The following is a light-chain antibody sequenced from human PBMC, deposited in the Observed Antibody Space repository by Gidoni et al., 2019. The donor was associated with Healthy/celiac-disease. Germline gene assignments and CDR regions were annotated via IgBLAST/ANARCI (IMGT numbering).Light chain of an antibody. J-gene: IGKJ1*01. Sequence: EIVMTQSPATLSVSPWERATLSCRASQSVSSNLAWYQQKPGQATRLRIYGASTRATGIPARVSGSGSGTEFTLTISSLQSEDFAVYDCQQYNKFGQGTKVEIK. CDR1: QSVSSN. V-gene: IGKV3-15*01. CDR3: QQYNK. CDR2: GAS.